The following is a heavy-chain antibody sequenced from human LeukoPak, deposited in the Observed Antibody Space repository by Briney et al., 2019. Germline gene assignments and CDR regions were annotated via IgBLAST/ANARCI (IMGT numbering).Heavy chain of an antibody. CDR3: AREKVAGGRDGYNPEFDY. CDR1: GGSISSSSYY. J-gene: IGHJ4*02. CDR2: IYYSGST. Sequence: SETLSLTCTVSGGSISSSSYYWGWLRQPPGKGLEWIGSIYYSGSTYYNPSLKSRVTISVDTSKNQFSLKLSSVAAADTAVYYCAREKVAGGRDGYNPEFDYWGQGTLVTVSS. V-gene: IGHV4-39*07. D-gene: IGHD5-24*01.